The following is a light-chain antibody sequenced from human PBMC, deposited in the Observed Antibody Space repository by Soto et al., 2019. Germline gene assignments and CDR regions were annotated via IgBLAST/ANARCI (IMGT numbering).Light chain of an antibody. Sequence: EIVLTQSPATLSLSPGERATLSCRASQSVSSYLAWYQQKPGQPPRLLIYDASNRATGIPARFSGSGSGTDFTLPINSLQPEDFAVYYCQQRSNWPLTFGGGTKVDIK. CDR2: DAS. CDR3: QQRSNWPLT. J-gene: IGKJ4*01. CDR1: QSVSSY. V-gene: IGKV3-11*01.